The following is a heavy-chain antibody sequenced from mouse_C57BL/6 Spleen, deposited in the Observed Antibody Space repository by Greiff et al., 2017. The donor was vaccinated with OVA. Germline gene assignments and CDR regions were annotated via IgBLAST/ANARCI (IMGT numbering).Heavy chain of an antibody. Sequence: QVQLQQPGTELVKPGASVKLSCKASGYTFTSYWMHWVKQRPGQGLEWIGNIYPSNGGTNYNEKFKSKATLTVDKSSSTAYMQLSSLTSEDSAVYYCARPDYGSHWYFDVWGTGTTVTVSS. D-gene: IGHD1-1*01. V-gene: IGHV1-53*01. CDR1: GYTFTSYW. CDR2: IYPSNGGT. CDR3: ARPDYGSHWYFDV. J-gene: IGHJ1*03.